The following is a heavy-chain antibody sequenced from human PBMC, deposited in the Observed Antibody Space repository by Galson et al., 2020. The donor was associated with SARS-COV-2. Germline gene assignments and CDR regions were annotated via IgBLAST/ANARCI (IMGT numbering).Heavy chain of an antibody. J-gene: IGHJ4*02. Sequence: SETLSLTCAVSGGSISNSAYYWGWVRRPPGKGPEWIGSIFYTGNTHYNPSLKSRVTMSVDTSKNRFSLRLNFVTAADTAVYHCARHVSRFGSLYYFDNWGQGTLVTVSS. D-gene: IGHD3-10*01. CDR1: GGSISNSAYY. CDR3: ARHVSRFGSLYYFDN. V-gene: IGHV4-39*01. CDR2: IFYTGNT.